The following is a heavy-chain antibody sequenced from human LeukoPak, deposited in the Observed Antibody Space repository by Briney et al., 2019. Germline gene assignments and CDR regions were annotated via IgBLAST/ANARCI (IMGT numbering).Heavy chain of an antibody. CDR3: ASVAVAGYFDS. CDR1: EFTVSSNY. J-gene: IGHJ4*02. V-gene: IGHV3-21*01. Sequence: PRGSPRLSCAASEFTVSSNYMNWVRQAPGKGLEWVSSISSGSSYIYYADSENGRFTISRDNAKNSLYLQMNSLRAEDTAVYYCASVAVAGYFDSGGEASSATVSS. D-gene: IGHD6-19*01. CDR2: ISSGSSYI.